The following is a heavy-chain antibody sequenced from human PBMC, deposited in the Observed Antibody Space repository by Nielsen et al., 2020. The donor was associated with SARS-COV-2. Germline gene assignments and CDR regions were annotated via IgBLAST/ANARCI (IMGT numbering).Heavy chain of an antibody. CDR3: AKHRWGHFYDSIDY. D-gene: IGHD3-22*01. CDR1: GFTFSNYA. V-gene: IGHV3-30-3*02. J-gene: IGHJ4*02. CDR2: ISYDGANE. Sequence: GESLKISCAASGFTFSNYAMDWVRQAPGKGLEWVAIISYDGANEYYAGSVKGRFTISRDNSKNTLYLQMNSLRAEDTAVYYCAKHRWGHFYDSIDYWGQGNLVTVSS.